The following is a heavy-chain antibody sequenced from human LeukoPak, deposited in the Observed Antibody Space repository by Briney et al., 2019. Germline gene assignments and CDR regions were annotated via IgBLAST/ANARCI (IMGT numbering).Heavy chain of an antibody. CDR1: GFTFSSYA. CDR3: ARTGTTPSYFDY. CDR2: ISYDGSNK. Sequence: GGSLRLSCAASGFTFSSYAMHWVSQAPGKGLEWVAVISYDGSNKYYADSVKGRFTISRDNSKNTLYLQMNSLRAEDTAVYYCARTGTTPSYFDYWGQGTLVTVSS. D-gene: IGHD1-1*01. V-gene: IGHV3-30-3*01. J-gene: IGHJ4*02.